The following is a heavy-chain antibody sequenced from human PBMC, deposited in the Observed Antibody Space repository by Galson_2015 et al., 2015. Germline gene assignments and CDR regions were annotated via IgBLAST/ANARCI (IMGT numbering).Heavy chain of an antibody. CDR3: ARDRGSRYCSSTSCRDYYYYGMDV. D-gene: IGHD2-2*01. V-gene: IGHV1-2*04. Sequence: SVKVSCKASGYTFSSYGITWVRQAPGQGLEWMGWINPNSGGTNYAQKFQGWVTMTRDTSISTAYMELSRLRSDDTAVYYCARDRGSRYCSSTSCRDYYYYGMDVWGQGTTVTVSS. J-gene: IGHJ6*02. CDR1: GYTFSSYG. CDR2: INPNSGGT.